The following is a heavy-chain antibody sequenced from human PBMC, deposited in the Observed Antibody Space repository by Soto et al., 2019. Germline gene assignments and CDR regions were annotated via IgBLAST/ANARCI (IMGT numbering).Heavy chain of an antibody. CDR3: EKEVYGSGSSGLDY. J-gene: IGHJ4*02. CDR1: EFTFSSYG. V-gene: IGHV3-30*18. Sequence: QVQLMESGGGVVQPGRSLRLSCAASEFTFSSYGMQWVRQAPGKGLEWVAVISYDGSNKYYADSVKGRFTISRENSKNTLQRQMNSLRVEDTAVYYCEKEVYGSGSSGLDYWGQGTLVTVSS. D-gene: IGHD3-10*01. CDR2: ISYDGSNK.